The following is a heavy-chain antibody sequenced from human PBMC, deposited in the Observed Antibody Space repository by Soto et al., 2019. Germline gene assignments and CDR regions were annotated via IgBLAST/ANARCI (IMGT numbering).Heavy chain of an antibody. J-gene: IGHJ6*02. D-gene: IGHD2-2*01. CDR2: INAGNGNT. Sequence: ASVKVSCKASGYTFTSYAMHWVRQAPGQRLEWMGWINAGNGNTKYSQKFQGRVTITRDTSASTAYMELSSLRSEDTAVYYCASNIVLGKAAIHYYGMDVWGQGITVTVS. CDR1: GYTFTSYA. V-gene: IGHV1-3*01. CDR3: ASNIVLGKAAIHYYGMDV.